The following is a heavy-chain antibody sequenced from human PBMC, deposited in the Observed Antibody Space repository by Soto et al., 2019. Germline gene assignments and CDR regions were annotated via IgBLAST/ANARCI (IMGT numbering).Heavy chain of an antibody. CDR2: ISSVSSTI. V-gene: IGHV3-48*03. D-gene: IGHD5-12*01. CDR1: GFTFSNYE. J-gene: IGHJ4*02. Sequence: EVQLVESGGDLVQPGGSLRLSCAASGFTFSNYEMHWVRQAPGKGLQWLSYISSVSSTIYYADSVKGRFTISRDNTKNSLYLQRNSLRAEDTAVYYCARGATWPLTLFDYWGQGALVTVSS. CDR3: ARGATWPLTLFDY.